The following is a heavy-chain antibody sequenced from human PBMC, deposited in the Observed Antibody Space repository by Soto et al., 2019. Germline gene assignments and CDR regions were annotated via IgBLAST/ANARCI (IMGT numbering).Heavy chain of an antibody. CDR3: ANDTGPN. CDR1: GFTFDNYA. V-gene: IGHV3-9*01. Sequence: EVQLVESGGGLVQPGRSLRLSCATSGFTFDNYAMHWVRQAPGKGLEWVSGISWNSNTIAYADSVKGRFTISRDNAKKSLYLQMNSLRAEDTAFYYCANDTGPNWGQGTLVTVSS. CDR2: ISWNSNTI. J-gene: IGHJ4*02.